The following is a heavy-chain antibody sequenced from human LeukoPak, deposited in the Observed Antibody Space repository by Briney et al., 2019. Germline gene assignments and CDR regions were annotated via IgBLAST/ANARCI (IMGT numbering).Heavy chain of an antibody. CDR2: INHSGST. V-gene: IGHV4-34*01. CDR3: ARGDSSSWYKRDAFDI. D-gene: IGHD6-13*01. CDR1: GGSFSGYY. J-gene: IGHJ3*02. Sequence: SETLSLTCAVYGGSFSGYYWSWIRQPPGKGLEWIGEINHSGSTNYNPSLKSRVTISVDTSKNQFSLKLSSVTAADTAVYYCARGDSSSWYKRDAFDIWGQGTMVTVSS.